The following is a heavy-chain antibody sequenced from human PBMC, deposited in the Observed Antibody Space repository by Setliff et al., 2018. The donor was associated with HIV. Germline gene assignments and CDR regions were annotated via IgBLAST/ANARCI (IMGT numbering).Heavy chain of an antibody. CDR2: INAGNGNT. D-gene: IGHD2-21*01. CDR3: ARGTYCGGDCYSSLLASYYFDY. V-gene: IGHV1-3*01. CDR1: GYTFTRYA. Sequence: ASVKVSCKASGYTFTRYAIHGVRQAPGQRLEWMGWINAGNGNTEYSQKFQGRVIITRDTSATTAYMELYSLRSEDTAVYYCARGTYCGGDCYSSLLASYYFDYWGQETLVTVSS. J-gene: IGHJ4*02.